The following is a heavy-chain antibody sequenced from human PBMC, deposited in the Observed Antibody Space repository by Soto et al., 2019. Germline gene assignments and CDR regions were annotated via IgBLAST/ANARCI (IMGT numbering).Heavy chain of an antibody. CDR2: MNPNSGNG. Sequence: ASEKVPCKASGYAFSNNDISWVRQSTGQGLEWMGWMNPNSGNGGYAQKFQGRVTMTRDTSTSTAYMELSSLASDDTAIYYCARMATSGTLNWFDPWGQGTLVTVSS. CDR3: ARMATSGTLNWFDP. V-gene: IGHV1-8*01. CDR1: GYAFSNND. J-gene: IGHJ5*02.